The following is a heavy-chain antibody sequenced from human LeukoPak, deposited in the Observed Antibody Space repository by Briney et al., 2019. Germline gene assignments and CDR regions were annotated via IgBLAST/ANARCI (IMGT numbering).Heavy chain of an antibody. CDR2: IIPIFGTA. D-gene: IGHD3-22*01. V-gene: IGHV1-69*13. J-gene: IGHJ4*02. Sequence: SVKVSCKASGGTFSSYAISWVRQAPGQGLEWMGGIIPIFGTANYAQKFQGRVTITADESTSTAYMELNSLRSEDTAVYYCARDKVAYYYDSSGYRFDYWGQGTLVTVSS. CDR3: ARDKVAYYYDSSGYRFDY. CDR1: GGTFSSYA.